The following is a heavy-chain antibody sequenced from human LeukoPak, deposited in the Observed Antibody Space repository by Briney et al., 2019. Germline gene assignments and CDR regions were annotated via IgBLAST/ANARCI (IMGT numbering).Heavy chain of an antibody. D-gene: IGHD1-26*01. J-gene: IGHJ5*02. Sequence: SETLSLTCTVSGYSISSGYYWGWIRQPPGKGLEWIGSIYHSGSTYYNPSLESRVTISVDTSKNQFSLKLSSVTAADTAVYYCARVRGSYPKNWFDPWGQGTLVTVSS. CDR1: GYSISSGYY. CDR2: IYHSGST. V-gene: IGHV4-38-2*02. CDR3: ARVRGSYPKNWFDP.